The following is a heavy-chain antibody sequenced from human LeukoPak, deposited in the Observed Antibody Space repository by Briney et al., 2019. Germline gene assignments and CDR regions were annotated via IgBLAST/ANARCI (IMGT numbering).Heavy chain of an antibody. D-gene: IGHD1-26*01. CDR2: ISYDGSNK. J-gene: IGHJ4*02. CDR3: ARGAEWELQTYFDY. CDR1: GFTFSSYA. Sequence: LPGGSLRLSCAASGFTFSSYAMQWVRQAPGKGLEWVAVISYDGSNKYYADSVKGRFTISRDNSKNTLYLQMNSLRAEDTAVYYCARGAEWELQTYFDYWGQGTLVTVSS. V-gene: IGHV3-30-3*01.